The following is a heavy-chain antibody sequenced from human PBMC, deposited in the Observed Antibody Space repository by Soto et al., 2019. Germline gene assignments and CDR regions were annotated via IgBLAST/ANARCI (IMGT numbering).Heavy chain of an antibody. V-gene: IGHV3-30*03. CDR3: ARVHSSSYHYFDY. Sequence: PGGSLRLSCAASGFSFSTYGMHWVRQAPGKGLERVAFISNDGSNKYYADSVKGRFTISRDNSKNTLYLQMSSLRAEDTAVYYCARVHSSSYHYFDYWGQGTVVTVSS. CDR2: ISNDGSNK. CDR1: GFSFSTYG. J-gene: IGHJ4*02. D-gene: IGHD6-13*01.